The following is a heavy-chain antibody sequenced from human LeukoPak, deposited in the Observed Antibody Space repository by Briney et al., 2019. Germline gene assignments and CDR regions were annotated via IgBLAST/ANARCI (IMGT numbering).Heavy chain of an antibody. CDR2: ISYDGSNK. J-gene: IGHJ1*01. Sequence: GGSLTLSCAASGFTFSSYGMHWVRQAPGKGLEWVAVISYDGSNKYYADSVKGRFTISRDNSKKTLYLQMNSLRAEDTAVYYCAKERPDSSGYTIYFQHWGQGTLVTVSS. V-gene: IGHV3-30*18. D-gene: IGHD3-22*01. CDR3: AKERPDSSGYTIYFQH. CDR1: GFTFSSYG.